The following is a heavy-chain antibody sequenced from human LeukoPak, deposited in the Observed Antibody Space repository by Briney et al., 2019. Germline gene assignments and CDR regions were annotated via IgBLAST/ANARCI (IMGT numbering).Heavy chain of an antibody. Sequence: PGRSLRLSCAASGFTFSRYGMHWVRQAPGQGLEWVTVIWYDGSNENYADFVKGRFTISRDNSKNTLYLQMNSLRAEDTAVYYCVRNTVTDDGFDIWGQGTMVTVSP. V-gene: IGHV3-33*01. CDR3: VRNTVTDDGFDI. J-gene: IGHJ3*02. CDR2: IWYDGSNE. D-gene: IGHD4-17*01. CDR1: GFTFSRYG.